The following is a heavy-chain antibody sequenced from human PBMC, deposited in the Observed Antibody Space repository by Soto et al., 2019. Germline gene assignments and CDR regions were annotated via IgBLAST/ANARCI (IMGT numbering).Heavy chain of an antibody. D-gene: IGHD1-1*01. CDR3: TKGTRTTSGPVY. V-gene: IGHV3-53*01. J-gene: IGHJ4*02. CDR2: IYGGGST. CDR1: GFSVTTYR. Sequence: GGSLRLSCAASGFSVTTYRMSWVRQAPGKGLEWVSVIYGGGSTVYAASVKGRFTVSRDDSKNIVYVEMNSLTAEDTAVYYCTKGTRTTSGPVYWGQGT.